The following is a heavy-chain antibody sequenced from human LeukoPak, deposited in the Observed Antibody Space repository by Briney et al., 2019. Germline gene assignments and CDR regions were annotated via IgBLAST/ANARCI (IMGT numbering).Heavy chain of an antibody. V-gene: IGHV3-21*01. CDR1: KFTFSDYS. Sequence: GGSLRLSCAASKFTFSDYSMSWVRQAPGKGLEWVSSISSIRNYIYYADSVKGRFTVSRDNAKNSLYLQMNSLRAEDTAVYYCARSLRDSSGYYFDHWGQGTLVTVSS. D-gene: IGHD3-22*01. CDR3: ARSLRDSSGYYFDH. J-gene: IGHJ4*02. CDR2: ISSIRNYI.